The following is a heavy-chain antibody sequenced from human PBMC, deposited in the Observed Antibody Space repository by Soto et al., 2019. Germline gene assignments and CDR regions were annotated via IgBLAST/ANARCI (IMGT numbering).Heavy chain of an antibody. Sequence: EVQLVESGGGLVQPGRSLRLSCAASGFTFDDYAMHWVRQAPGKGLEWVSGISWNSGSIGYADSVKGRFTISRDNAKNSQYLQMNSLRAEDTALYYCAKVITIFGVVIDHDAFDIWGQGKIVTVSS. J-gene: IGHJ3*02. CDR3: AKVITIFGVVIDHDAFDI. CDR1: GFTFDDYA. CDR2: ISWNSGSI. V-gene: IGHV3-9*01. D-gene: IGHD3-3*01.